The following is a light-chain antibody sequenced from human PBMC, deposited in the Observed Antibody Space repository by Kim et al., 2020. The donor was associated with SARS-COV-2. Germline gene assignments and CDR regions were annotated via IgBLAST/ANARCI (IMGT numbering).Light chain of an antibody. Sequence: SYELTQPPSVSVSPGQTASITCSGDKLGDKYAYWYQQKPGQSPVLVIYHDSKRPSGLPERFSGSNSGNTATLTISGTQAMDEADYYCQAWDSSTVVFGGG. CDR3: QAWDSSTVV. J-gene: IGLJ3*02. V-gene: IGLV3-1*01. CDR2: HDS. CDR1: KLGDKY.